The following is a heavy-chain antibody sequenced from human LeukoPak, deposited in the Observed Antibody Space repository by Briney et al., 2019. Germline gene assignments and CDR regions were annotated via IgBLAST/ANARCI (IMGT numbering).Heavy chain of an antibody. V-gene: IGHV4-59*01. Sequence: KPSETLSLTCTVSGGSIRSYCWSWIRQPPGKGLEWIGYIYYSGSTNYNPSLKSRVTISVDTSKDQFSLRLSSVTAADTAVYYCASFYGDYEVYWGQGTLVTVSS. J-gene: IGHJ4*02. CDR3: ASFYGDYEVY. CDR1: GGSIRSYC. D-gene: IGHD4-17*01. CDR2: IYYSGST.